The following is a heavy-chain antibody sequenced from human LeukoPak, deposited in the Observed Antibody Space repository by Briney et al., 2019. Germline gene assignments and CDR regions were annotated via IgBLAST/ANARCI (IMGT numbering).Heavy chain of an antibody. D-gene: IGHD6-13*01. J-gene: IGHJ4*02. CDR3: ARPSIAATGTGLAY. V-gene: IGHV4-39*01. Sequence: HPSETLSLTCTVSGGSISSSSYYWGWIRQPPGKGLEWIGSIYYRGSTYYNPSLRSRVTLSVDTSKNQFSLKLNFMTAADTAVYYCARPSIAATGTGLAYWGQGTLDTVSS. CDR2: IYYRGST. CDR1: GGSISSSSYY.